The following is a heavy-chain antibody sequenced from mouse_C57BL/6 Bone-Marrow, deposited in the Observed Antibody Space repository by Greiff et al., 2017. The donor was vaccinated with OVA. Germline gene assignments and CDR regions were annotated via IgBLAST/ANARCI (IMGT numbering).Heavy chain of an antibody. J-gene: IGHJ4*01. D-gene: IGHD2-5*01. CDR2: IYPGDGDT. CDR3: ARAGVYYSNFDYAMDY. V-gene: IGHV1-82*01. CDR1: GYAFSSSW. Sequence: QVQLQQSGPELVKPGASVKISCKASGYAFSSSWMNWVKQRPRKGLEWIGRIYPGDGDTNYNGKFKGKATLTADKSSSTAYMQLSSLTSEDSAVYFCARAGVYYSNFDYAMDYWGQGTSVTVSS.